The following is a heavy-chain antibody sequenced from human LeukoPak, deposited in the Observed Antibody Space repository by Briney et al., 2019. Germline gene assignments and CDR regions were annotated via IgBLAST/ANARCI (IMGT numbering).Heavy chain of an antibody. CDR3: ARTYYDFWSGYFHQYYYYYMDV. J-gene: IGHJ6*03. CDR1: GYTFTSYD. D-gene: IGHD3-3*01. CDR2: MNPNSGNT. V-gene: IGHV1-8*03. Sequence: GASVKVSCKASGYTFTSYDINWVRQATGQGLEWMGWMNPNSGNTGYAQKFQGRVTITRNTSISTAYMELSSLRSEDTAVYYCARTYYDFWSGYFHQYYYYYMDVWGKGTTVTVSS.